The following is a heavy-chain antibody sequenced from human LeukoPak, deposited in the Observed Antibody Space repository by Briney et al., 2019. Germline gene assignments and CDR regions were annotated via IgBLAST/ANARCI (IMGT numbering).Heavy chain of an antibody. Sequence: ASVKVSCKASGGTFSSYAISWVRQAPGQGLEWMGRINPNSGGTNYAQKFQGRVTMTRDTSISTAYMELSRLRSDDTAVYYCAGGPPFSPPLVGSIRGGGYFDYWGQGTLVTVSS. CDR2: INPNSGGT. CDR1: GGTFSSYA. D-gene: IGHD1-26*01. CDR3: AGGPPFSPPLVGSIRGGGYFDY. J-gene: IGHJ4*02. V-gene: IGHV1-2*06.